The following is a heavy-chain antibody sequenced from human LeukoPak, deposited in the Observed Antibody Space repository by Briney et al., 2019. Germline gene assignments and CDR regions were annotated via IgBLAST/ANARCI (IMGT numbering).Heavy chain of an antibody. J-gene: IGHJ5*02. Sequence: ASVKVSCKASGYTFTSYGISWVRQAPGQGLEWMGWISAYNGNTNYAQKLQGRVTMTTDTSTSTAYMELRSLRSDDTAVYYCERDPPRRLSRTFGRWFDPWGQGTLVTVSS. V-gene: IGHV1-18*01. CDR2: ISAYNGNT. D-gene: IGHD3-3*02. CDR1: GYTFTSYG. CDR3: ERDPPRRLSRTFGRWFDP.